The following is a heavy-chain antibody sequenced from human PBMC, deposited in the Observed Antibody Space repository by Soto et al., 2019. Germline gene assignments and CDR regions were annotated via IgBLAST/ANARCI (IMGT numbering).Heavy chain of an antibody. CDR3: ATYTKVWSGSYVSDY. CDR1: GYTLTELS. Sequence: ASVKVSCKVSGYTLTELSMHWARQAPGKGLEWMGGFDPEDGETIYAQKFQGRVTMTEDTSTDTAYMELSSLRSEDTAVYYCATYTKVWSGSYVSDYWCQGPLVTVSS. J-gene: IGHJ4*02. V-gene: IGHV1-24*01. CDR2: FDPEDGET. D-gene: IGHD3-3*01.